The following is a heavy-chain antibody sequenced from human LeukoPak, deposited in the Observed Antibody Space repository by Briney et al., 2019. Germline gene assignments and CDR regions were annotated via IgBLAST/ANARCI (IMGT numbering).Heavy chain of an antibody. J-gene: IGHJ4*02. CDR3: ARWGGGFDY. CDR2: IKQDGSAK. CDR1: GFTFSRYW. V-gene: IGHV3-7*04. Sequence: PGGSLRLSCAASGFTFSRYWMSGVRQAPGKGLEWVANIKQDGSAKYYGDSVEGRFTISRDNAKNSLYLQMNSLRAEDTAVYYCARWGGGFDYWGQGTLVTVSS. D-gene: IGHD3-16*01.